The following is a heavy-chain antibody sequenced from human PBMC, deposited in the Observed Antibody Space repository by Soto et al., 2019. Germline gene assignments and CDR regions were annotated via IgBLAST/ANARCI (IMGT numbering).Heavy chain of an antibody. CDR2: SNHSGVT. V-gene: IGHV4-34*01. CDR1: GGAFSDYY. CDR3: ATGDRIAAAGPVRVDF. J-gene: IGHJ6*02. Sequence: SETLYLTCAVYGGAFSDYYWTCIRQPPGKGLDWIVESNHSGVTNYNPSLKSRVTISVDTSKNQFSLKLSSVTAPDTAVYYCATGDRIAAAGPVRVDFWGQGTTVTVSS. D-gene: IGHD6-13*01.